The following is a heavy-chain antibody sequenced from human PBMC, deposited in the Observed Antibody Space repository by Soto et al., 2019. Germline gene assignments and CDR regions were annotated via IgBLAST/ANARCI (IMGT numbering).Heavy chain of an antibody. D-gene: IGHD3-10*01. CDR1: GGSISSYY. Sequence: PSGTLSLTCTVSGGSISSYYWSWIRQPPGKGLEWIGYIYYSGSTNYNPSLKSRVTISVDTSKNQFSLKLSSVTAADTAVYYCARSSVLCFGETRPNWFEPWGQGTLVTVS. V-gene: IGHV4-59*01. J-gene: IGHJ5*02. CDR3: ARSSVLCFGETRPNWFEP. CDR2: IYYSGST.